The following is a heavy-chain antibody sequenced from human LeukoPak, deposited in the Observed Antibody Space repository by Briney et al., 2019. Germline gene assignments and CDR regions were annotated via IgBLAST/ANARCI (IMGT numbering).Heavy chain of an antibody. CDR2: INPNSGGT. CDR1: GYTFTGYY. CDR3: ARGGYYDSSGSKGDNWFDP. D-gene: IGHD3-22*01. Sequence: ASVKVSCKASGYTFTGYYMHWVRQAPGQGLEWMGWINPNSGGTNYAQKFQGRVTMTRDTSISTAYMELSRLRSDDTAVYYCARGGYYDSSGSKGDNWFDPWGQGTLDTVSS. J-gene: IGHJ5*02. V-gene: IGHV1-2*02.